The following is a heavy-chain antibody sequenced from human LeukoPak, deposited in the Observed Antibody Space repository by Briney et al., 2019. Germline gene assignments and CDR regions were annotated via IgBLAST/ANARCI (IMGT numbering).Heavy chain of an antibody. CDR2: ISGSGGST. CDR1: GFTFSSYA. V-gene: IGHV3-23*01. Sequence: GGSLRLSCAASGFTFSSYAMSWVRQAPGKGREWVSAISGSGGSTYYADSVKGRFTISRDNSKNTLYLQMNSLRAEDTAVYYCAKSGIAARRAGYYFDYWGQGTLVTVSS. CDR3: AKSGIAARRAGYYFDY. D-gene: IGHD6-6*01. J-gene: IGHJ4*02.